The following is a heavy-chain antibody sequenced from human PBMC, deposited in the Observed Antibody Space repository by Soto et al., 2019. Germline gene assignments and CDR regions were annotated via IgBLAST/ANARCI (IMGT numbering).Heavy chain of an antibody. Sequence: GESLKISCQASGYSFSNFWIAWVRQMPGEGLEWLGIIYPDDSDTRYSPSFLGQVTISADKSIKTTYLQWSSLKASDTAIYFCASSVLVTSTMNYFDLWGLGTPVTVSS. CDR3: ASSVLVTSTMNYFDL. V-gene: IGHV5-51*01. D-gene: IGHD2-8*02. CDR2: IYPDDSDT. J-gene: IGHJ4*02. CDR1: GYSFSNFW.